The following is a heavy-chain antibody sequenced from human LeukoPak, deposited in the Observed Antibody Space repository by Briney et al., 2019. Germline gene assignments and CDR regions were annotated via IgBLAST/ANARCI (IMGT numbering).Heavy chain of an antibody. D-gene: IGHD6-19*01. CDR2: INPNSGGT. CDR1: GYTFTGYY. J-gene: IGHJ4*02. CDR3: ARDLTYSSGKGAFDY. Sequence: ASVKVSCEASGYTFTGYYMHWVRQAPGQGLEWMGWINPNSGGTNYAQKFQGWVTMTRDTSISTAYMELSRLRSDDTAVYYCARDLTYSSGKGAFDYWGQGTLVTVSS. V-gene: IGHV1-2*04.